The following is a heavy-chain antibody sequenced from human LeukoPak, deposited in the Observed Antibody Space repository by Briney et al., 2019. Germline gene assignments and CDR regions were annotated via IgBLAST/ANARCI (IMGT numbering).Heavy chain of an antibody. D-gene: IGHD4-17*01. CDR1: GFTFSNAW. CDR3: TTETTVATYDAFDI. J-gene: IGHJ3*02. V-gene: IGHV3-15*01. Sequence: GGSLRLSCAASGFTFSNAWMSWVRQAPGKGLEWVGRIKSKTDGGTTDYAAPVKGRFTISRDDSKNTLYLQMNSLKTEDTAVYYCTTETTVATYDAFDIWGQGTMVTVSS. CDR2: IKSKTDGGTT.